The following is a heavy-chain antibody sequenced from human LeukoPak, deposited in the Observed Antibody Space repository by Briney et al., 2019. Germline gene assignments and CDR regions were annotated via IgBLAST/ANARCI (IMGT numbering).Heavy chain of an antibody. J-gene: IGHJ4*02. CDR3: ARGLDIVVVPAALPPGD. V-gene: IGHV1-46*01. D-gene: IGHD2-2*03. CDR2: INPSGGST. Sequence: ASVKVSCKASGYTLTSYYMHWVRQAPGQGLEWMGIINPSGGSTSYAQKFQGRVTMTRDTSTSTVYMELSSLRSEDTAVYYCARGLDIVVVPAALPPGDWGQGTLVTVSS. CDR1: GYTLTSYY.